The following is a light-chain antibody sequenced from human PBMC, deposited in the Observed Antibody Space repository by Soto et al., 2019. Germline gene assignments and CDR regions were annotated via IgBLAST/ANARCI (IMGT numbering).Light chain of an antibody. V-gene: IGKV3-20*01. Sequence: EIVLTQSPGTLSLSPGERATLSCRASQSVNSNLAWYQQRPGQAPRLLIYGASTRAADIPDRFSGSGSGSAVTLTISRLVPEDFAVYYCQQYVGSPFTFGPGTKVDI. CDR3: QQYVGSPFT. CDR1: QSVNSN. CDR2: GAS. J-gene: IGKJ3*01.